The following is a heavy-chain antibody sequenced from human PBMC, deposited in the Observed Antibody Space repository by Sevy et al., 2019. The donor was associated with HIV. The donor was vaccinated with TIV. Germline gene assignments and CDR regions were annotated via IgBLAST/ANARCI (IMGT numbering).Heavy chain of an antibody. Sequence: GGSLRLSCAASGFTFSSYAMHWVRQAPGKGLEWVAVISYDGSNKYYADSVKGRFTISRDNSKNTLYLQMNSLRAEDTAVYYCAREWSSGWPQPIDYWGQRTLVTVSS. CDR2: ISYDGSNK. CDR3: AREWSSGWPQPIDY. V-gene: IGHV3-30-3*01. J-gene: IGHJ4*02. CDR1: GFTFSSYA. D-gene: IGHD6-19*01.